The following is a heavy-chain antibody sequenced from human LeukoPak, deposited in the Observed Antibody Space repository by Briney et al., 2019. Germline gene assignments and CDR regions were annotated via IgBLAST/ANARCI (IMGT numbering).Heavy chain of an antibody. Sequence: PGGSLRLSCAASGFTFSSYSMNWVRQAPGKGLEWVSSISSSSSYIYYADSVKGRFTISRDNAKNSLYLQMNSLRAEDTAVYYCARIAVVAAYFDYWGQGTLVTVSS. J-gene: IGHJ4*02. CDR3: ARIAVVAAYFDY. V-gene: IGHV3-21*01. CDR1: GFTFSSYS. CDR2: ISSSSSYI. D-gene: IGHD2-15*01.